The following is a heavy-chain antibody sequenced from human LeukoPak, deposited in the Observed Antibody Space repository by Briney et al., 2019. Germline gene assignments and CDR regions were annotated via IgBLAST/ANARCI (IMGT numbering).Heavy chain of an antibody. Sequence: GGTLRLSCEATGFSFSSYAMSWVRQAPGEGLEWVSASSGSGDSADCADAVKGRFTISRDSSKNTLYLQMNSLRAGDAAVYYCAKAPVTTCSGAYCYPFDYWSQGTLVTVSS. V-gene: IGHV3-23*01. D-gene: IGHD2-15*01. CDR2: SSGSGDSA. J-gene: IGHJ4*02. CDR1: GFSFSSYA. CDR3: AKAPVTTCSGAYCYPFDY.